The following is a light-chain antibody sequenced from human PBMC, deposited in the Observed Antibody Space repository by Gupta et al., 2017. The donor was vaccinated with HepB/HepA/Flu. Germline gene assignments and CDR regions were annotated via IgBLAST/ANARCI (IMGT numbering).Light chain of an antibody. CDR1: QGISSY. CDR3: QQLSNYPFA. J-gene: IGKJ3*01. V-gene: IGKV1-9*01. Sequence: DIQLTQSPSFLSASIGDRVTITCRASQGISSYLAWYQQKPGKAPRLLIHAASTLQNGVPPRFSGTGSGTAFTLTITTLQPEDFATYYCQQLSNYPFAFGHGTRLDIK. CDR2: AAS.